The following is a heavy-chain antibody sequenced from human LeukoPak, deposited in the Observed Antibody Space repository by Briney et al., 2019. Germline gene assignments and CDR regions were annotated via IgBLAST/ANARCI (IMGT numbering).Heavy chain of an antibody. J-gene: IGHJ4*02. CDR2: IYHSGST. V-gene: IGHV4-38-2*02. CDR1: GYSISSGYY. D-gene: IGHD6-6*01. Sequence: PSETLSLTCTVSGYSISSGYYWGWSRQPPGKGLEWIGSIYHSGSTYYNPSLKSRVTISVDTSKNQFSLKLSSVTAADTAVYYCARDRPLYSSSWIDYWGQGTLVSVSS. CDR3: ARDRPLYSSSWIDY.